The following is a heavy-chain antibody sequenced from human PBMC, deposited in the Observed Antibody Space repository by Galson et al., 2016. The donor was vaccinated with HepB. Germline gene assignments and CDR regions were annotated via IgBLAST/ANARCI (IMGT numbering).Heavy chain of an antibody. CDR2: IYNDGSIR. CDR1: GFDFSNFW. Sequence: SLRLSCAVSGFDFSNFWIHWVRQAPGKGLLWVSAIYNDGSIRTYADSVRGRFTISRDNAKNMVNLKMNSLRVEDTAVYYFARPPNTAVADPFASWGQGTVVTISS. J-gene: IGHJ4*02. CDR3: ARPPNTAVADPFAS. D-gene: IGHD6-19*01. V-gene: IGHV3-74*01.